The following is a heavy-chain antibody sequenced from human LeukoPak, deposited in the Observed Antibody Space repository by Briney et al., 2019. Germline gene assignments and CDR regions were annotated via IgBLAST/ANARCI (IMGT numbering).Heavy chain of an antibody. CDR3: ARSTYDYVWGSYRWGYYFDY. V-gene: IGHV3-74*01. J-gene: IGHJ4*02. Sequence: GGSLRLSCAASGFTFSSYWMHWVRQAAGKGPALVSRINSDGSRTSYADSVKGRFTISRDNAKNSLYLQMNSLRAEDTAVYYCARSTYDYVWGSYRWGYYFDYWGQGTLVTVSS. CDR2: INSDGSRT. CDR1: GFTFSSYW. D-gene: IGHD3-16*02.